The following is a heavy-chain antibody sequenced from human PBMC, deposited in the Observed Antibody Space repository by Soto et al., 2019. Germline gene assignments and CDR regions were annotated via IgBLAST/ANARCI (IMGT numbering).Heavy chain of an antibody. CDR1: GGSFSGYC. J-gene: IGHJ6*02. D-gene: IGHD3-10*01. V-gene: IGHV4-34*01. CDR3: AREGYGAGSQLYYFYGMEV. CDR2: INHSGST. Sequence: SETLSLTCAVYGGSFSGYCWSWIRQPPGKGLEWIGEINHSGSTNYNPSLKSRVTISVDTSKNQFSLKLSSVTAADTAVYYCAREGYGAGSQLYYFYGMEVWGQGTTVTVSS.